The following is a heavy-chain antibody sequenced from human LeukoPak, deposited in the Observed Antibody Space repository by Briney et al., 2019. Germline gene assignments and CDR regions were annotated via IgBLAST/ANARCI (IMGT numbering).Heavy chain of an antibody. CDR3: ARGDDSSGYLHLFDY. J-gene: IGHJ4*02. CDR2: IYHSGST. Sequence: SGTLSLTCAVSGGSISSSNWWSWVRQPPGKGLEWIGQIYHSGSTNYNPSLKSRITVSLDTSKNQFSLKLTSMTAADTAVYSCARGDDSSGYLHLFDYWGQGTRVTVSS. D-gene: IGHD3-22*01. V-gene: IGHV4-4*02. CDR1: GGSISSSNW.